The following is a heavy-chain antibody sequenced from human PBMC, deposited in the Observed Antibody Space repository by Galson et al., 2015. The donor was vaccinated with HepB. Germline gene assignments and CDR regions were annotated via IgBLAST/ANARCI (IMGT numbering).Heavy chain of an antibody. D-gene: IGHD1/OR15-1a*01. CDR2: VSRHGSYK. J-gene: IGHJ6*03. CDR1: GFTFTNYS. Sequence: SLRLSCAASGFTFTNYSMNWVRQAPGKGLEWISSVSRHGSYKYYADSVKGRFTISRANSNNALFLEMNGLRAEDTAVYYCAREGALVEEDDIWEHYYYYMDVWGKGTTVTVSS. CDR3: AREGALVEEDDIWEHYYYYMDV. V-gene: IGHV3-21*01.